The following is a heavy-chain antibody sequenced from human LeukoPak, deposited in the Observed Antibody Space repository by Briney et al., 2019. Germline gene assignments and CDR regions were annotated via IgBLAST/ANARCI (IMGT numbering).Heavy chain of an antibody. Sequence: PGGSLRLSCAASGFIFSNYGMHWVRRAPGKGLEWVAVISNDGSNKDYADSVRGRFTISRDNSKNTVYLQMNSLRVEDTAVYYCALPSSGWRFDYWGQGTLVTVSS. CDR1: GFIFSNYG. D-gene: IGHD6-19*01. V-gene: IGHV3-30*03. J-gene: IGHJ4*02. CDR3: ALPSSGWRFDY. CDR2: ISNDGSNK.